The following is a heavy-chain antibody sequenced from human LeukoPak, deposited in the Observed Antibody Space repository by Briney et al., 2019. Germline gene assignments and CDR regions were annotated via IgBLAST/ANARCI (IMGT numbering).Heavy chain of an antibody. V-gene: IGHV5-51*01. CDR2: IYPGDSDT. D-gene: IGHD3-16*01. J-gene: IGHJ6*02. Sequence: GESLKISCKGSGYSFTTYWIGWVRQMPGKGLEWMVIIYPGDSDTRYSPSFQGQVTISADKSVSTAYLQWSSLKASDTAMYYCARVLRDYYYYYGMDVWGQGTTVTVSS. CDR1: GYSFTTYW. CDR3: ARVLRDYYYYYGMDV.